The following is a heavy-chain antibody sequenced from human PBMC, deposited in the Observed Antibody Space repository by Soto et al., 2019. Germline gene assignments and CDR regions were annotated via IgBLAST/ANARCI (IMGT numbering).Heavy chain of an antibody. CDR3: ARVYRTSSERHDFDI. CDR2: IKQEGSEK. CDR1: GFTFSSYW. J-gene: IGHJ3*02. D-gene: IGHD6-6*01. V-gene: IGHV3-7*05. Sequence: PGGSLRLSCRVSGFTFSSYWMSWVRQAPGKGLEWVANIKQEGSEKYYVDSVKGRFTISRDNTENSLFLQMNSLRAGDTAVYYCARVYRTSSERHDFDIWGQGTLVTVSS.